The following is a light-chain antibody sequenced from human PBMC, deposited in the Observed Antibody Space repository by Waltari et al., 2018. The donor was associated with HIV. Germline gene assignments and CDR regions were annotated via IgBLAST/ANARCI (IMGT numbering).Light chain of an antibody. CDR2: DAS. CDR3: QQYNNWWT. V-gene: IGKV3-15*01. J-gene: IGKJ1*01. Sequence: EIVMTQSPATLSVSPGDRATLSCRASQSVRSNLAWYQQKPGQAPRLLIYDASTRATGIPARVSGSGSGTEFSLTISSLQSEDFAVYYCQQYNNWWTFGQGTKVEIK. CDR1: QSVRSN.